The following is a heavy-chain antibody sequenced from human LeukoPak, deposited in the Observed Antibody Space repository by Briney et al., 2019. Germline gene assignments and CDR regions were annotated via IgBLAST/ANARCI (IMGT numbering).Heavy chain of an antibody. CDR1: GFTFSSYW. V-gene: IGHV3-7*01. CDR3: ARDISIWSGYYTMGGNWFDP. J-gene: IGHJ5*02. Sequence: GGSLRLSCAASGFTFSSYWMSWVRQAPGKGREWVANIKQDGSEKYYVDSVKGRFTISRDNAKNSLYLQMNSLRAEDTAVYYCARDISIWSGYYTMGGNWFDPWGQGNLVTVSS. CDR2: IKQDGSEK. D-gene: IGHD3-3*01.